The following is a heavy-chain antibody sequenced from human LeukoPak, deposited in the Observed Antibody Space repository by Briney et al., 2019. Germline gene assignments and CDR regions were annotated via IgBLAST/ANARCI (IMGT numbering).Heavy chain of an antibody. J-gene: IGHJ4*02. CDR2: ISGSGGST. CDR1: GFTFSSYA. D-gene: IGHD6-19*01. Sequence: PGGSLRLSCAASGFTFSSYAMSWVRQAPGKGLEWVSTISGSGGSTYYADSVKGRFTISRDNSKNTLYLQMNSLRAEDTAVYYCXKTXDYSSGWWGVGFDYWGQGTLVTVSS. V-gene: IGHV3-23*01. CDR3: XKTXDYSSGWWGVGFDY.